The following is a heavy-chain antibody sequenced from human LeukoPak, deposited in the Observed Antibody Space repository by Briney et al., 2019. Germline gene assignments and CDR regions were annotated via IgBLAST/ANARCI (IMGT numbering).Heavy chain of an antibody. CDR3: ARNHDAGYYDSSGYSLYFDF. V-gene: IGHV2-70*04. D-gene: IGHD3-22*01. CDR1: GFSLSTRAMR. Sequence: SGPTLVNPTQTLALTCTFSGFSLSTRAMRVSWILEPPRQALERLARIAWDDDKFYRTSLKTRLTTSKDTSKNQVVLTMTNMDPVDTATYYCARNHDAGYYDSSGYSLYFDFWGQGTLVTVSS. CDR2: IAWDDDK. J-gene: IGHJ4*02.